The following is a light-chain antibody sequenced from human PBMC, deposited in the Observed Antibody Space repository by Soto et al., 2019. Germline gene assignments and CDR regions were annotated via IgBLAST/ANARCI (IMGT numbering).Light chain of an antibody. CDR2: EVS. V-gene: IGLV2-14*01. CDR1: SSDVGGYNY. CDR3: SSYTSSSTLVV. Sequence: QSALTQPASVSGSPGQSITISCTGTSSDVGGYNYVSWYQPQPGKAPKLMIYEVSNRPSGVSNRFSGSKSGKTASLTISGLQAGDEADYYCSSYTSSSTLVVFGGGTKLTVL. J-gene: IGLJ2*01.